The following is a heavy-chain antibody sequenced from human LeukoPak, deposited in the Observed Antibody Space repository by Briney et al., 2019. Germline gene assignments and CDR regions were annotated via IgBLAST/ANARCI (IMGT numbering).Heavy chain of an antibody. J-gene: IGHJ3*02. CDR2: IYTSGST. Sequence: SQTLSLTCTVSGGSISSGSYYWSWIPQPAGKGLEWIGRIYTSGSTNYNPSLKSRVTISVDTSKNQFSLKLSSVTAADTAVYYCARDWYYYDSSGYRGWAFDIWGQGTMVTVSS. D-gene: IGHD3-22*01. V-gene: IGHV4-61*02. CDR3: ARDWYYYDSSGYRGWAFDI. CDR1: GGSISSGSYY.